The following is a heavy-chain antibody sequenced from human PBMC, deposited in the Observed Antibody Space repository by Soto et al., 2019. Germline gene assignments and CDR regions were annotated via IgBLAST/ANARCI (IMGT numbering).Heavy chain of an antibody. Sequence: QVQLVQSGAEVKKPGASVTVSCKASGYTFTSYGISWVRQAPGQGLEWMGWISAYNGNTNYAQKLQGTATMPTDTSTSTSYIEVRSLSSDDTAVYYCARESSSSCQDYWGKGTLAPASS. J-gene: IGHJ4*02. CDR1: GYTFTSYG. D-gene: IGHD6-13*01. V-gene: IGHV1-18*01. CDR3: ARESSSSCQDY. CDR2: ISAYNGNT.